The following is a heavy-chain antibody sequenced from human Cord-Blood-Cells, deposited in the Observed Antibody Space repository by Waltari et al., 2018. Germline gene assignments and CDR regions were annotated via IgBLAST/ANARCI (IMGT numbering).Heavy chain of an antibody. J-gene: IGHJ4*02. CDR3: ARGYCSGGSCYDY. D-gene: IGHD2-15*01. V-gene: IGHV3-74*01. Sequence: EVQLVESGGGLVQPGGSLRLSCAASGFTFSSYWMHWVRQAPGKGLVWVSRINIDGSSTGYADSVKGRFTISRDNAKNTLYLQMNSLRAEDTAVYYCARGYCSGGSCYDYWGQGTLVTVSS. CDR2: INIDGSST. CDR1: GFTFSSYW.